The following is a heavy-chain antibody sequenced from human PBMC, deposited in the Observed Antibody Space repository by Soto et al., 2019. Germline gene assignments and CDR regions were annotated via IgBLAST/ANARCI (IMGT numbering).Heavy chain of an antibody. CDR3: AREDSIIIPDVSDS. V-gene: IGHV3-21*01. J-gene: IGHJ5*02. CDR1: GFAFNNYG. D-gene: IGHD2-2*01. Sequence: EGSLRLSCTVSGFAFNNYGINWVRQAPGKGLEWVSSISKSDYTYYSDSVKGRFAISRDNAKSSVSLQMNTLRVEDTAVYYCAREDSIIIPDVSDSSGQVTLVTV. CDR2: ISKSDYT.